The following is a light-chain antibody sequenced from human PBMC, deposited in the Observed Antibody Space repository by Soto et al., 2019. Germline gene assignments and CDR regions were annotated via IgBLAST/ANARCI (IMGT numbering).Light chain of an antibody. V-gene: IGKV3-20*01. CDR1: RSVSDTL. Sequence: PGERATLSCRADRSVSDTLLTWFQQKPGQAPRLLIFGTSNRAPGIPDRFSGSGSGTDFTLTISRLEPDDFAVYYCQHYGDSSWTFGQGTKVDIK. CDR3: QHYGDSSWT. CDR2: GTS. J-gene: IGKJ1*01.